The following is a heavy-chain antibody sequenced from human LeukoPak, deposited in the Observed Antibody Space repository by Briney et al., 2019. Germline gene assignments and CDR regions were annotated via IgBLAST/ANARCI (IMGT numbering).Heavy chain of an antibody. CDR2: IYPGYSDT. CDR3: ARLAPFAYYSDMDV. CDR1: GYGFTNYW. Sequence: GDSLKISCKASGYGFTNYWIGWVRQMPGKGLEWVGLIYPGYSDTTYSPSVQGQVTISAAKSISTAYLQRSSLKASDTAMYYCARLAPFAYYSDMDVWGKGTTVTVSS. D-gene: IGHD3-10*01. V-gene: IGHV5-51*01. J-gene: IGHJ6*03.